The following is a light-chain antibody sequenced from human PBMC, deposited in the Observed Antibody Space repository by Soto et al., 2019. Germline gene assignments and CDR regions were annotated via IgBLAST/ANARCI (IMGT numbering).Light chain of an antibody. CDR1: QSVSSSY. J-gene: IGKJ2*01. V-gene: IGKV3-20*01. Sequence: EIVLTQSPGTLSLSPRERATLSCRASQSVSSSYLAWYQQKPGQAPRLLIYGASSRATGIADRFSGSGSGTDFTLTISRLEPEDFAVYYCQQYGSSPPETFGQGTKLEIK. CDR2: GAS. CDR3: QQYGSSPPET.